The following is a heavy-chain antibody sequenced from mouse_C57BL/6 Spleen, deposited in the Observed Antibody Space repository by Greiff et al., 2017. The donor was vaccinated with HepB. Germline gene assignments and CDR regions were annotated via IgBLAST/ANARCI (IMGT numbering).Heavy chain of an antibody. CDR1: GYSITSGYY. V-gene: IGHV3-6*01. CDR2: ISYDGSN. J-gene: IGHJ4*01. CDR3: ARSPELGRGYAMDY. D-gene: IGHD4-1*01. Sequence: ESGPGLVKPSQSLSLTCSVTGYSITSGYYWNWIRQFPGNKLEWMGYISYDGSNNYNPSLKNRISITRDTSKNQFFLKLNSVTTEDTATYYCARSPELGRGYAMDYWGQGTSVTVSS.